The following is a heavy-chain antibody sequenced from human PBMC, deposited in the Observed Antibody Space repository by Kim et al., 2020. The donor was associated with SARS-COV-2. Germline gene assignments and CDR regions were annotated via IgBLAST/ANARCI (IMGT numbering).Heavy chain of an antibody. CDR3: AGARCYGSV. Sequence: GGSLRLSCAASGFTFSSYWMSWVRQAPGKGLEWVANINQDGSEEYYVDSVKGRITISRDNAKNSLYLLMNGLRGEEAAFYYCAGARCYGSVWGQGTLVTVSS. J-gene: IGHJ4*02. CDR2: INQDGSEE. CDR1: GFTFSSYW. V-gene: IGHV3-7*01. D-gene: IGHD2-2*01.